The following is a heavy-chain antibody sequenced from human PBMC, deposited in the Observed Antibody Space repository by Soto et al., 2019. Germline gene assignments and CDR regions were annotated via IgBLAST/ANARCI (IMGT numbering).Heavy chain of an antibody. V-gene: IGHV3-48*01. J-gene: IGHJ5*02. CDR2: ISSSSSTL. CDR1: GFTFSSYS. Sequence: PGGSLRLSCAASGFTFSSYSMNWVRQAPGKGLEWVSYISSSSSTLYYADSVKGRFTISRDNAKNSLYLQMNSLRAEDTAVYYCAREMGVLNWFDPWGQGTLVTVSS. D-gene: IGHD1-26*01. CDR3: AREMGVLNWFDP.